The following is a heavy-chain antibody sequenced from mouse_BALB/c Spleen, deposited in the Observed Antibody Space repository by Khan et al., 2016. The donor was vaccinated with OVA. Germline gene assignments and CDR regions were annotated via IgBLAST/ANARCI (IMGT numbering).Heavy chain of an antibody. D-gene: IGHD2-14*01. Sequence: LVESGPELKKPGETVKISCKASGYTLTNYEMNWVKQAPGKGLKWMGWINTYTGEPTYGDDFKGRFAFSLETSASTAYLQINNLKNEDTATYFCARKNYRYDRYFDVWGAGTTVTVSS. V-gene: IGHV9-3-1*01. CDR3: ARKNYRYDRYFDV. CDR1: GYTLTNYE. CDR2: INTYTGEP. J-gene: IGHJ1*01.